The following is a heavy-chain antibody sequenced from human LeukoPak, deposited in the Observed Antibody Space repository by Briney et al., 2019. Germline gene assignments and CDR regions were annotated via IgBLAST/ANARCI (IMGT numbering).Heavy chain of an antibody. V-gene: IGHV1-69*10. CDR3: ASGSVTTDQYYYGMDV. D-gene: IGHD4-17*01. CDR1: GYTFTNYG. Sequence: GASVKVSCKASGYTFTNYGISWVRQAPGQGLEWMGLIIPILGIANYAQKFQGRVTITADKSTSTAYMELSSLRSEDTAVYYCASGSVTTDQYYYGMDVWGQGTTVTVSS. CDR2: IIPILGIA. J-gene: IGHJ6*02.